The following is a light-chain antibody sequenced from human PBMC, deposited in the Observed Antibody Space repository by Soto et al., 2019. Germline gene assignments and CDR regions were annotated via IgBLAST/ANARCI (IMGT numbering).Light chain of an antibody. CDR3: QSYDTSLSGFYV. J-gene: IGLJ1*01. CDR2: DNN. V-gene: IGLV1-40*01. CDR1: SSNIGAGYN. Sequence: QSVLTQPPSVSGAPGQRVSISCTGSSSNIGAGYNVHWYQQLPGTAPKLLIYDNNNRPSGVPDRFSGSKSGTSASLDITGLQAEDEADYYCQSYDTSLSGFYVFGTGTKLTVL.